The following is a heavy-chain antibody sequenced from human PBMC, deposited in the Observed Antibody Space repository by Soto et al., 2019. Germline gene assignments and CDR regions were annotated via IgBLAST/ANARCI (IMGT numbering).Heavy chain of an antibody. Sequence: GGSLRLSCAPSGFTVSNYWMDWVRQAPGKGLEWVSRIESDGSRTAYAASVKGRFAISRDNARNTLSLQMNSLRADDTAVYYCARLSGDHSAFFSYGMDAWGQGTTVTVSS. D-gene: IGHD2-21*01. J-gene: IGHJ6*02. CDR3: ARLSGDHSAFFSYGMDA. V-gene: IGHV3-74*01. CDR1: GFTVSNYW. CDR2: IESDGSRT.